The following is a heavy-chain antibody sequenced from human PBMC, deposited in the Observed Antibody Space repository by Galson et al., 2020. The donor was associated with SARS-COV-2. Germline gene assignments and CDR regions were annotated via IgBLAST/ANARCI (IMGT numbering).Heavy chain of an antibody. J-gene: IGHJ4*02. CDR2: ISGSGGST. CDR1: GFTFSSYA. V-gene: IGHV3-23*01. D-gene: IGHD2-15*01. CDR3: AKDGITDIVVVVAATPLYY. Sequence: GGSLRLSCAASGFTFSSYAMSWVRQAPGKGLEWVSAISGSGGSTYYADSVKGRFTISRDNSKTTLYLQMNSLRAEATAVYYCAKDGITDIVVVVAATPLYYWGQGTLVTVSS.